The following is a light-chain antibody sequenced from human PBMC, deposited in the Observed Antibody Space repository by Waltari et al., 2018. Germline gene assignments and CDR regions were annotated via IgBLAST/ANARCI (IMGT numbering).Light chain of an antibody. CDR1: QSVNRA. J-gene: IGKJ1*01. CDR2: GAS. Sequence: IVLTQSPGTLSLSPGERATLSCRASQSVNRALTWYQLKPGQAPRLLIYGASNRATGIPDRFSGSGSGTDFSLTISRLEPEDFAVYYGQHFVRLPVTFGQGTKVEIK. CDR3: QHFVRLPVT. V-gene: IGKV3-20*01.